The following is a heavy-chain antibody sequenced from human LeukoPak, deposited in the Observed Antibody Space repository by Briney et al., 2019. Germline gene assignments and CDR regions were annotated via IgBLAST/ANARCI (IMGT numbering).Heavy chain of an antibody. Sequence: SETLSLTCAVYGGSFSGYYWSWIRQPPGKGLEWIGEINHSGSTNYNPSLKSRVTISVGTSKNQFSLKLSSVTAADTAVYYCARAVAATTNYYYYGMDVWGQGTTVTVSS. CDR3: ARAVAATTNYYYYGMDV. CDR1: GGSFSGYY. D-gene: IGHD2-15*01. V-gene: IGHV4-34*01. J-gene: IGHJ6*02. CDR2: INHSGST.